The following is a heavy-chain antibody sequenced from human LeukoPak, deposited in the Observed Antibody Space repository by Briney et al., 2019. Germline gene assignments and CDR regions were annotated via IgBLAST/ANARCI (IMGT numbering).Heavy chain of an antibody. CDR3: ARDLGSGWFPLDY. J-gene: IGHJ4*02. D-gene: IGHD6-19*01. Sequence: GASVKVSCKASGYTFTGYYMHWVRQAPGQGLEWMGWINPNSGGTNYAQKFQGRVTMTRDTSISTAYMGLSRLRSDDTAVYYCARDLGSGWFPLDYWGQGTLVTVSS. CDR1: GYTFTGYY. CDR2: INPNSGGT. V-gene: IGHV1-2*02.